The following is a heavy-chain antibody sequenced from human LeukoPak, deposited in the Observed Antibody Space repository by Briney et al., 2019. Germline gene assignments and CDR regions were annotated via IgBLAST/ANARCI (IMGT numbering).Heavy chain of an antibody. CDR3: ARDRDYYYGMDV. D-gene: IGHD3-10*01. V-gene: IGHV3-53*01. Sequence: GGSLRLSCAASGFTVSSNYISWVRQAPGKGLEWVSVIYSGGSTYYADSVKGRFTISRDNSKNTLYLQMNSLRAEDTAVYYCARDRDYYYGMDVWGQGTTVTVSS. J-gene: IGHJ6*02. CDR2: IYSGGST. CDR1: GFTVSSNY.